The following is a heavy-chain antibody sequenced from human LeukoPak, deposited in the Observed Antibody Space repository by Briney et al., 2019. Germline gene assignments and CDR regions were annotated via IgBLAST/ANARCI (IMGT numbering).Heavy chain of an antibody. D-gene: IGHD5-18*01. CDR3: ARAWIQLPDY. CDR2: INAGNGNT. Sequence: EWMGWINAGNGNTKYSQKLQGRVTMTTDTSTSTAYMELRSLRSDDTAVYYCARAWIQLPDYWGQGTLVTVSS. J-gene: IGHJ4*02. V-gene: IGHV1-18*01.